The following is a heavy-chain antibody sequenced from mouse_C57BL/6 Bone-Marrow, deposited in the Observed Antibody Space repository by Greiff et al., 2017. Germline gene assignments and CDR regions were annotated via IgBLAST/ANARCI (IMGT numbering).Heavy chain of an antibody. CDR2: ISGGGGNT. CDR1: GFTFSSYT. Sequence: EVMLVESGGGLVKPGGSLKLSCAASGFTFSSYTMSWVRQTPEKRLEWVATISGGGGNTYYPDSVKGRSTISRDNTKNTLYLQMSSLMSEDTALYYCARRGGWLPVGFACWGQGTLVTVSA. CDR3: ARRGGWLPVGFAC. V-gene: IGHV5-9*01. J-gene: IGHJ3*01. D-gene: IGHD2-2*01.